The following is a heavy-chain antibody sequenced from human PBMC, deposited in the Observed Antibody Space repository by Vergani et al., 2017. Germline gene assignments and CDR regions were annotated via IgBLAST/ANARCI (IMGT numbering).Heavy chain of an antibody. V-gene: IGHV3-30-3*01. D-gene: IGHD3-10*01. CDR1: GFTFSSYA. CDR3: ARGPYGSGSYYFDY. Sequence: QVQLVESGGGVVQPGRSLRLSCAASGFTFSSYAMHWVRQAPGKGLEWVAVISYDGSNKYYADSVKGRFTISRDNSKNTLYLQMNSLRAEDPAVYYCARGPYGSGSYYFDYWGQGTLVTVSS. J-gene: IGHJ4*02. CDR2: ISYDGSNK.